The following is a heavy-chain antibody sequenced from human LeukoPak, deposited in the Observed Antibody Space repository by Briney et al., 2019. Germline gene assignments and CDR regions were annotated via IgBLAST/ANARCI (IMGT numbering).Heavy chain of an antibody. D-gene: IGHD3-22*01. V-gene: IGHV3-23*01. CDR2: ISGSGGST. CDR1: GFTFSSYA. CDR3: AKGGYYYDSSERYFDY. Sequence: GGSLRLSCAASGFTFSSYAMSWVRQAPGKGLEWVSAISGSGGSTYYADSVKGRFTISRDNSKNTLYLQMNSLRAEDTVVYYCAKGGYYYDSSERYFDYWGQGTLVTVSS. J-gene: IGHJ4*02.